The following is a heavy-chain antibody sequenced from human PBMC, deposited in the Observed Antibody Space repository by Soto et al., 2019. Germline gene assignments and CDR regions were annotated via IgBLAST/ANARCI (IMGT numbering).Heavy chain of an antibody. CDR3: ATGGSTARAYYYGMDV. CDR1: GGTFSSYA. Sequence: GASVKVSCKASGGTFSSYAISWVRQAPGQGLEWMGGIIPIFGTANYAQKFQGRVTITADESTSTAYMELSSPRSEDTAVYYCATGGSTARAYYYGMDVWGQGTTVTVYS. J-gene: IGHJ6*02. V-gene: IGHV1-69*13. CDR2: IIPIFGTA. D-gene: IGHD6-6*01.